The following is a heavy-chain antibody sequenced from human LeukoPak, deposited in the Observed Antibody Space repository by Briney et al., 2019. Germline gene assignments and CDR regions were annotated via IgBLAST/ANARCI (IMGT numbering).Heavy chain of an antibody. J-gene: IGHJ4*02. CDR1: GGSFSGYY. V-gene: IGHV4-34*01. CDR2: INHSGST. D-gene: IGHD3-10*01. CDR3: ASPRIIMARSFDY. Sequence: LETLSLTCAVHGGSFSGYYWSWIRQPPGKGLEWIGEINHSGSTNYNPSLKSRVTISVDTSKNQFSLKLSSVTAADTAVYYCASPRIIMARSFDYWGQGTLVTVSS.